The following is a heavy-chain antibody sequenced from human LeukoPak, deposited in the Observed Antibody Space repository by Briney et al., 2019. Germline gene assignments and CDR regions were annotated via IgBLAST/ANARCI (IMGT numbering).Heavy chain of an antibody. J-gene: IGHJ6*03. CDR1: GGYIGSYY. CDR3: AREGDYGDYSKSFYYMDV. D-gene: IGHD4-17*01. CDR2: IHTTENT. Sequence: PSETLSLTCTVSGGYIGSYYWSWIRQPAGKGLEWIGRIHTTENTDYNPSLKSRVTMSVDMSTSQVSLTLTSVTAADTAVYYCAREGDYGDYSKSFYYMDVRGKGTTVTVSS. V-gene: IGHV4-4*07.